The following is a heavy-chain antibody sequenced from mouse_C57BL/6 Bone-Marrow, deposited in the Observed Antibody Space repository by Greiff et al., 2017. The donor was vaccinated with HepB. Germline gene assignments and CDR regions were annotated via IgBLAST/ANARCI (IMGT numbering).Heavy chain of an antibody. J-gene: IGHJ1*03. CDR3: ASRSSYWYFDV. V-gene: IGHV1-63*01. Sequence: VKLQQSGAELVRPGTSVKMSCKASGYTFTNYWIGWAKQRPGHGLEWIGDIYPGGGYTNYNEKFKGKATLTADKSSSTAYMQFSSLTSEDSAIYYCASRSSYWYFDVWGTGTTVTVSS. CDR1: GYTFTNYW. D-gene: IGHD1-1*01. CDR2: IYPGGGYT.